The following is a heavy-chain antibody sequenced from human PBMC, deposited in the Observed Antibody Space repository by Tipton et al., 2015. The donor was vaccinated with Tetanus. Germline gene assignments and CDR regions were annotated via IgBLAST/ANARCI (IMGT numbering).Heavy chain of an antibody. V-gene: IGHV3-23*03. CDR2: SYSGGSYA. Sequence: SGFTFDDYAMNWVRQAPGKGLEWVSVSYSGGSYAYYADSVKGRFTISRDNSKNTLYLQMNSLRAEDTAVYYCNGGSTRAYFDYWGQGTLVTVSS. CDR1: GFTFDDYA. CDR3: NGGSTRAYFDY. D-gene: IGHD2-2*01. J-gene: IGHJ4*02.